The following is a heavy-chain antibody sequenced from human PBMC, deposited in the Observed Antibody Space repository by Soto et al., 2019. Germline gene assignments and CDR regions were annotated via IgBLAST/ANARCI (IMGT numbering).Heavy chain of an antibody. V-gene: IGHV3-48*03. J-gene: IGHJ6*02. CDR2: ISSSGSTI. Sequence: GGSLRLSCAASGFTFSSYEMNWVRQAPGKGLELVSYISSSGSTIYYADSVKGRFTISRDNAKNSLYLQMNSLRAEDTAVYYCARELGYYGSGKVYGMDVWGQGTTVTVSS. CDR1: GFTFSSYE. D-gene: IGHD3-10*01. CDR3: ARELGYYGSGKVYGMDV.